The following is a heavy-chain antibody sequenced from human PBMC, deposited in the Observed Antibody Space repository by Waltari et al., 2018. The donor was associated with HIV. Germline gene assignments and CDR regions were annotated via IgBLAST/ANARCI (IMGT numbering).Heavy chain of an antibody. J-gene: IGHJ1*01. V-gene: IGHV3-15*07. Sequence: EVHLVESGGGLVKPGGSLRLSFAASGCTFSTAWINWVRQAPGKGLEWVGRIKTKTDGGTRDYAAPVKGRFTISRDDSKNTLYLQMNSLKTEDTAVYYCTTDWYSSGITGYFQHWGQGTLVTVSS. CDR3: TTDWYSSGITGYFQH. CDR2: IKTKTDGGTR. D-gene: IGHD6-19*01. CDR1: GCTFSTAW.